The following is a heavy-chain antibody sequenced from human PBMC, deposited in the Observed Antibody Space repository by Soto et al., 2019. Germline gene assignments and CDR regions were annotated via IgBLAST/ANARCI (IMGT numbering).Heavy chain of an antibody. Sequence: QVQLVESGGGVVQPGRSLRLSCAASGFTFSSYGMHWVRQAPGKGLEWVAVIWYDGSNKYYADSVKGRFTISRDNSKNTLYLQMNSLRAEDTAVYYCAREGPGVVVAAYESDNWFDPWGQGTLVTVSS. D-gene: IGHD2-15*01. CDR1: GFTFSSYG. CDR2: IWYDGSNK. J-gene: IGHJ5*02. CDR3: AREGPGVVVAAYESDNWFDP. V-gene: IGHV3-33*01.